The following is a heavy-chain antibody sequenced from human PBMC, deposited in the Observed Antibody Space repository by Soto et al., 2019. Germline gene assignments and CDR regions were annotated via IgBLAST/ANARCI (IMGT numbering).Heavy chain of an antibody. V-gene: IGHV1-3*04. CDR2: VNTGNGDT. D-gene: IGHD6-19*01. Sequence: GASVKVSCKASGYTFTTYAMHWVRQAPGQRLEWMGWVNTGNGDTKYSQKFQGRVTITRDTSTSTVYMELNSLRAEDTAVYYCAKGGGSAWQFFKDWGQGTLVTVSS. J-gene: IGHJ4*02. CDR1: GYTFTTYA. CDR3: AKGGGSAWQFFKD.